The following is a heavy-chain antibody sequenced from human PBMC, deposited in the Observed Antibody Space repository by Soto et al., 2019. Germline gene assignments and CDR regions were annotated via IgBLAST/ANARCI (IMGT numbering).Heavy chain of an antibody. CDR2: INHSGST. Sequence: SETLSLTCAVYGGSFSGYYWSWIRQPPGKGLEWIGEINHSGSTNYNPSLKSRVTISVDTSKNQFSLKLSSVTAADTAVYYCARGAPGLWGSYRHRDAFDIWGQGTMVTVSS. CDR3: ARGAPGLWGSYRHRDAFDI. D-gene: IGHD3-16*02. CDR1: GGSFSGYY. V-gene: IGHV4-34*01. J-gene: IGHJ3*02.